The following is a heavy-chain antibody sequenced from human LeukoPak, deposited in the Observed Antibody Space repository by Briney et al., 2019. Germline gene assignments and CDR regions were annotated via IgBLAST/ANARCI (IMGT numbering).Heavy chain of an antibody. CDR3: AKDVIAAAGARGFCDY. Sequence: GRSLRLSCAASGFTFSSYGMHWVRQAPGKGLEWVAVISYDGSNKYYADSVKGRFTISRDNSKNTLYLQMNSLRAEDTAVYYCAKDVIAAAGARGFCDYWGQGTLVTVSS. D-gene: IGHD6-13*01. J-gene: IGHJ4*02. CDR1: GFTFSSYG. CDR2: ISYDGSNK. V-gene: IGHV3-30*18.